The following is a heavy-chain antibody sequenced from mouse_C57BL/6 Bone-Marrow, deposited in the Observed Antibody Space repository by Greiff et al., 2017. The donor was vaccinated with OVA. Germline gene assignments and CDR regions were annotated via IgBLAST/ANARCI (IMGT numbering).Heavy chain of an antibody. CDR3: PHDGYPAWFAD. CDR2: IRLKSDNYAT. J-gene: IGHJ3*01. CDR1: GFTFSNYW. Sequence: EVKLMESGGGLVQPGGSMKLSCVASGFTFSNYWMNWVRQSPEKGLEWVAQIRLKSDNYATHYAESVKGRFTISRDDSKSSVYLQMNNLRAEDTGIYYGPHDGYPAWFADWGQGTLVTVSA. V-gene: IGHV6-3*01. D-gene: IGHD2-3*01.